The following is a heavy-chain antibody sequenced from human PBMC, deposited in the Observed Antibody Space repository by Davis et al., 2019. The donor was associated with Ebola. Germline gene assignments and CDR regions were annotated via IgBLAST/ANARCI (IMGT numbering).Heavy chain of an antibody. CDR2: IWYDGSNK. CDR1: GFTFSSYG. Sequence: GESLKISCAASGFTFSSYGMHWVRQAPGKGLEWVAVIWYDGSNKYYADSVKGRFTISRDNSKNTLYLQMNSLRAEDTAVYYCGRDPTPVDIVLMVDTMDGMDVWGKGTTGTVFS. V-gene: IGHV3-33*01. J-gene: IGHJ6*04. D-gene: IGHD2-8*01. CDR3: GRDPTPVDIVLMVDTMDGMDV.